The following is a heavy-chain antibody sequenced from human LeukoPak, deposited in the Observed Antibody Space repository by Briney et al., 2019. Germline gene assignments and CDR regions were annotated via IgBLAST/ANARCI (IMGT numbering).Heavy chain of an antibody. CDR2: INPNSGGT. V-gene: IGHV1-2*02. CDR3: ARDRTYWYFDL. J-gene: IGHJ2*01. D-gene: IGHD3/OR15-3a*01. CDR1: GYIFTSYY. Sequence: ASVKVSCKASGYIFTSYYIHWVRQAPGQGLEWMGWINPNSGGTNYARKFQGRVTMTRDTSISTAYMELSRLRSDDTAVYYCARDRTYWYFDLWGRGTLVTVSS.